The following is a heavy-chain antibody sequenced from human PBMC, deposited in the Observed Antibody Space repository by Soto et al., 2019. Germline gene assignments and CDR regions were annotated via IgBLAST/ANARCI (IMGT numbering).Heavy chain of an antibody. J-gene: IGHJ4*02. CDR2: FSAYNGNT. CDR3: ARDNPPLGY. Sequence: QVQLVQSGAEVKKPGASVKVSRKASVYPFTSYGIRWVRQAPGQGLEWMGWFSAYNGNTNYTENLQGRVTMTAATTTSTAYMALRSLRSDDTAVYYCARDNPPLGYWGQGTLVTVSS. CDR1: VYPFTSYG. V-gene: IGHV1-18*01.